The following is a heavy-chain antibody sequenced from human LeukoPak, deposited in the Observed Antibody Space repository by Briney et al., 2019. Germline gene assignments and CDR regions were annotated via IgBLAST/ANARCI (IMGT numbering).Heavy chain of an antibody. Sequence: ASVKVSCKASGYTFTSYGISWVRQAPGQGLEWMGWISAYNGNTNYAQKLQGRVTMTTDTSTSTAYMELRSLGSDGTAVCYCARDPYGSGSYYNSLFEYWGQGTLVTVSS. CDR3: ARDPYGSGSYYNSLFEY. CDR1: GYTFTSYG. CDR2: ISAYNGNT. J-gene: IGHJ4*02. D-gene: IGHD3-10*01. V-gene: IGHV1-18*04.